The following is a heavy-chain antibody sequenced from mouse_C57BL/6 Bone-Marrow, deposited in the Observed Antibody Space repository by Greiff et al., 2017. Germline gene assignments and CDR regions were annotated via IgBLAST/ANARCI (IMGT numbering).Heavy chain of an antibody. CDR3: AREAYYGRGVPYYAMDY. CDR2: IDPNSGGT. D-gene: IGHD1-1*01. V-gene: IGHV1-72*01. CDR1: GYTFTSYW. J-gene: IGHJ4*01. Sequence: QQSCKASGYTFTSYWMHWVKQRPGRGLEWIGRIDPNSGGTKYNEKFKSKATLTVDKPSSTAYMQLSSLTSEDSAVYYCAREAYYGRGVPYYAMDYWGQGTSVTVSS.